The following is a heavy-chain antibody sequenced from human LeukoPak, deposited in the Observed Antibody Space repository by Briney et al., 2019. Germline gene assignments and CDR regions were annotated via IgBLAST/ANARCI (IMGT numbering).Heavy chain of an antibody. V-gene: IGHV3-48*04. CDR2: ISSSGTI. CDR1: GFTFGSYG. J-gene: IGHJ4*02. Sequence: GGSLRLSCAASGFTFGSYGMNWVRQAPGKGLEWISYISSSGTIHYADSVKGRFTISRDNARNSLFLQMSSLRAEDTAVYYCARLLGGYSSGWSDYWGQGTLVTVSS. CDR3: ARLLGGYSSGWSDY. D-gene: IGHD6-19*01.